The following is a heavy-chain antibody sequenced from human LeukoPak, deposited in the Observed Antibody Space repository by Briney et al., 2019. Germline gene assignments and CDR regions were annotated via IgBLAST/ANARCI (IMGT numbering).Heavy chain of an antibody. D-gene: IGHD3/OR15-3a*01. V-gene: IGHV3-30*03. CDR2: ISYDGSNK. CDR3: ARVGRYYYYYYGMDV. J-gene: IGHJ6*02. CDR1: GFTFSTYG. Sequence: GRSLRLSCAASGFTFSTYGMHWVRQAPGKGLEWVAVISYDGSNKYYGDSVKGRFTISRDNAKNSLYLQMNSLRAEDTAVYYCARVGRYYYYYYGMDVWGQGTTVTVSS.